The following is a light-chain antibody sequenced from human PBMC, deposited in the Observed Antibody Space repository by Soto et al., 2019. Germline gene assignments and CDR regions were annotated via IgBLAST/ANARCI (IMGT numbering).Light chain of an antibody. Sequence: QSALTQPASVSGSPGQSTTISCTGTSSDVGGFNSVSWYQQHPGKAPKLMIYDVVNRPSGVSNRFSGSKSGNTASLTISGLRAEDEANYYCSSYTSSTARIFGGGTKLTVL. CDR1: SSDVGGFNS. CDR2: DVV. CDR3: SSYTSSTARI. V-gene: IGLV2-14*01. J-gene: IGLJ2*01.